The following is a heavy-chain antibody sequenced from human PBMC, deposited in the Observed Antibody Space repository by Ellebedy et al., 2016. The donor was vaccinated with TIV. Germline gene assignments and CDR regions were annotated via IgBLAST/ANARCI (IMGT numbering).Heavy chain of an antibody. CDR1: GYTFTAYY. Sequence: AASVKVSCKASGYTFTAYYIHWVRQAPGQGLEWMGGIIPIFGTANYAQKFQGRVTITADESTSTAYMALSSLRSEDTAVYYCARGGGQSSSSWYFDLWGRGTLVTVSS. V-gene: IGHV1-69*13. D-gene: IGHD6-6*01. CDR3: ARGGGQSSSSWYFDL. CDR2: IIPIFGTA. J-gene: IGHJ2*01.